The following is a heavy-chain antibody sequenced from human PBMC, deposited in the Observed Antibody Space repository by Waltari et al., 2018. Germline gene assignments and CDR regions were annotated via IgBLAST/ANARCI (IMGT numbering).Heavy chain of an antibody. J-gene: IGHJ4*02. CDR2: ISNDGNNK. CDR1: GFIFSNCT. D-gene: IGHD5-12*01. CDR3: VKYSGFDYFFDY. V-gene: IGHV3-30*18. Sequence: QMQLVESGGGVVQPGRSLRLSCAASGFIFSNCTMHWVRQAPGQEREWVAGISNDGNNKDYADSVKTRFTVSRENSKNTLYLQINSLRDDDTAVYYCVKYSGFDYFFDYWGQGTLVTVSS.